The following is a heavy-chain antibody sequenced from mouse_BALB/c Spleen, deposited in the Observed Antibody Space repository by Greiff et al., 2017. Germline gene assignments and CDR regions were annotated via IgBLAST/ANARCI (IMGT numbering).Heavy chain of an antibody. D-gene: IGHD2-4*01. Sequence: QVQLQQPGAELVRPGASVKLSCKASGYTFTSYWINWVKQRPGQGLEWIGNIYPSDSYTNYNQKFKDKATLTVDKSSSTAYMQLSSPTSEDSAVYYCTRDYEGYFDVWGAGTTVTVSS. V-gene: IGHV1-69*02. CDR3: TRDYEGYFDV. J-gene: IGHJ1*01. CDR1: GYTFTSYW. CDR2: IYPSDSYT.